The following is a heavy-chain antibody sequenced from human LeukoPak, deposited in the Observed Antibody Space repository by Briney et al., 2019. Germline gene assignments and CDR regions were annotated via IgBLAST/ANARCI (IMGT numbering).Heavy chain of an antibody. V-gene: IGHV3-38-3*01. CDR3: KIPAYYYDSSGYYYEDYFDY. J-gene: IGHJ4*02. D-gene: IGHD3-22*01. CDR2: ISGGST. CDR1: GFTVSSNE. Sequence: GGSLRLSCAASGFTVSSNEMSWVRQAPGKGLEWVSSISGGSTYYADSRKGRFTISRDNSKNTLHLQMNSLRAEDTAVYYCKIPAYYYDSSGYYYEDYFDYWGQGTLVTVS.